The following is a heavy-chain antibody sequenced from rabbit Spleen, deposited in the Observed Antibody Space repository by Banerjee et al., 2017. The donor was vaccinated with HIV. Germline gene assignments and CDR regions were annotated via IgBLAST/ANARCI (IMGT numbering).Heavy chain of an antibody. J-gene: IGHJ4*01. CDR1: GFTLSSYY. CDR3: ARDPNYASGHYIYSF. CDR2: IEPIFGNT. V-gene: IGHV1S7*01. Sequence: LLVESGGGLVQPGGSLKLSCKASGFTLSSYYMNWVRQAPGKGLEWIGYIEPIFGNTYYANWVNGRFTISSHNAQNTLYLQLNSLTAADTATYFCARDPNYASGHYIYSFWGPGTLVTVS. D-gene: IGHD1-1*01.